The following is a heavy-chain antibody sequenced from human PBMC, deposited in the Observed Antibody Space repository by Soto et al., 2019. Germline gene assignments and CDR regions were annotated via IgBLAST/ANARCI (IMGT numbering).Heavy chain of an antibody. Sequence: GGSLRLSCAASGFTFSSYGMHWVRQAPGKGLEWVAILWENGGTTHYANSVKGRFTISRDTSQNMLYLHMNGLRAEDTAIYYCAKDSHRAIISPTHDYWGHGTLVTVSS. D-gene: IGHD2-2*01. J-gene: IGHJ4*01. CDR2: LWENGGTT. V-gene: IGHV3-33*06. CDR1: GFTFSSYG. CDR3: AKDSHRAIISPTHDY.